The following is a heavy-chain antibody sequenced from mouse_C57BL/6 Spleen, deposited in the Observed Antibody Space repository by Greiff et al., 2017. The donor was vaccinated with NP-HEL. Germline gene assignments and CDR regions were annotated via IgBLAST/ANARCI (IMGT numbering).Heavy chain of an antibody. CDR3: ARSIEITTVGADYFDY. Sequence: VQLQQSGPELVKPGASVKISCKASGYAFSSSWMNWVKQRPGKGLEWIGRIYPGDGDTNYNGKFKGKATLTADKSSSTAYMQLSSLTSEDSAVYFCARSIEITTVGADYFDYWGQGTTLTVSS. J-gene: IGHJ2*01. D-gene: IGHD1-1*01. V-gene: IGHV1-82*01. CDR1: GYAFSSSW. CDR2: IYPGDGDT.